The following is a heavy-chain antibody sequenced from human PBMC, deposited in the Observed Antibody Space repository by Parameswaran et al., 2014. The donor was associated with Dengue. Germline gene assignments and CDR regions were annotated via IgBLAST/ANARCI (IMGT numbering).Heavy chain of an antibody. D-gene: IGHD2-15*01. CDR2: INHSGST. V-gene: IGHV4-34*01. CDR3: ARRVTKDIVVVVGENWFDP. J-gene: IGHJ5*02. Sequence: WIRQPPGKGLEWIGEINHSGSTNYNPSLKSRVTISVDTSKNQFSLKLSSVTAADTAVYYCARRVTKDIVVVVGENWFDPWGQGTLVTVSS.